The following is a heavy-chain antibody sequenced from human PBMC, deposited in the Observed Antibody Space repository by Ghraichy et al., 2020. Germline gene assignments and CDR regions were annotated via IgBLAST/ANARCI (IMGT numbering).Heavy chain of an antibody. V-gene: IGHV3-33*01. J-gene: IGHJ6*02. D-gene: IGHD5-18*01. Sequence: GGSLRLSCAASGFTFSSYGMHWVRQAPGKGLEWVAVIWYDGSNKYYADSVKGRFTISRDNSKNTLYLQMNSLRAEDTAVYYCARAPRRIQLWYPGMDVWGQGTTVTVSS. CDR1: GFTFSSYG. CDR3: ARAPRRIQLWYPGMDV. CDR2: IWYDGSNK.